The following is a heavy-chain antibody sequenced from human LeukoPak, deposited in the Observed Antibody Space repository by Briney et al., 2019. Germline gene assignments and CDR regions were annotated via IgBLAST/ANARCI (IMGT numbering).Heavy chain of an antibody. V-gene: IGHV4-61*01. Sequence: PSETLSLTCTVSGGSVSSGSYYWSWIRQPPGKGLEWIGYIYYSGSTNYNPSLKSRVTISVDTSKNQFSLKLSSVTAADTAVYYCARDGSWGVRTYYFDYWGQGTQVTVSS. CDR3: ARDGSWGVRTYYFDY. D-gene: IGHD3-10*01. CDR2: IYYSGST. J-gene: IGHJ4*02. CDR1: GGSVSSGSYY.